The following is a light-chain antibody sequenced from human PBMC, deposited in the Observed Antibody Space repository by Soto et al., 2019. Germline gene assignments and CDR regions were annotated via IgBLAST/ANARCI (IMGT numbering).Light chain of an antibody. J-gene: IGKJ1*01. CDR1: QSISSN. V-gene: IGKV3-15*01. Sequence: EIVMTPSPATLSVSPVERATLSCRASQSISSNFAWYQQTPGQAPRLLIYGASTRATGIPARFSGSGSGTEFTLTISSLQSEDFAVYYCQQYGSSGTFGQGTKVDIK. CDR3: QQYGSSGT. CDR2: GAS.